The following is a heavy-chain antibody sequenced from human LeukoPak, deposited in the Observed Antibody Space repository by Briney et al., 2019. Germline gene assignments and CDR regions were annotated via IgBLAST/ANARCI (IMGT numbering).Heavy chain of an antibody. CDR2: INPNSGGT. CDR3: ARDAGGWYNY. V-gene: IGHV1-2*02. D-gene: IGHD6-19*01. Sequence: ASVKVSCKASGYTFTGYHMHWVRQAPGQGLEWMGWINPNSGGTNYAQKFQGRVTMTRDTSISTAYMELSRLRSDDTAVYYCARDAGGWYNYWGQGTLVTVSS. CDR1: GYTFTGYH. J-gene: IGHJ4*02.